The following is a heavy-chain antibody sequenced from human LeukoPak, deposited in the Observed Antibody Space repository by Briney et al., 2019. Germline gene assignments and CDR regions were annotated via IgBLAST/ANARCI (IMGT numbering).Heavy chain of an antibody. CDR3: ARHCGGDCYWPRFDP. J-gene: IGHJ5*02. CDR2: IYYSGST. Sequence: PSETLPLTCTVSGGSISSYYWSWIRQPPGKGLEWIGYIYYSGSTNYNPSLKSRVTISVDTSKNQFSLKLSSVTAADTAVYYCARHCGGDCYWPRFDPWGQGTLVTVSS. V-gene: IGHV4-59*08. CDR1: GGSISSYY. D-gene: IGHD2-21*02.